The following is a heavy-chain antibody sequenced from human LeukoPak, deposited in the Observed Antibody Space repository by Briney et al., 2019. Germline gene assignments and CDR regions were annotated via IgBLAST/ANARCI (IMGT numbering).Heavy chain of an antibody. V-gene: IGHV4-34*01. Sequence: PSETLSLTCAVYGGSFSGYYWSWIRQPPGKGLEWIGEINHSGSTDYNPSLKSRVTISVDTSKNQFSLKLSSVTAADTAVYYCARGLITMVRGVTRPVGYWGQGTLVTVSS. D-gene: IGHD3-10*01. CDR3: ARGLITMVRGVTRPVGY. CDR1: GGSFSGYY. CDR2: INHSGST. J-gene: IGHJ4*02.